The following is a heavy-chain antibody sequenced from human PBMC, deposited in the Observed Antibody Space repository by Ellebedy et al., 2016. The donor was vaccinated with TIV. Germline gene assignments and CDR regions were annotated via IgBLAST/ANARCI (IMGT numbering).Heavy chain of an antibody. Sequence: PGGSLRLSCAASGFTLSDHYMDWVRQAPGKGLEWVSTVGGAGNRAYYADSVKGWFTISRDIPKNTVNLQMDSLSAEDTAVYYCVKGGYREIYYHSTAYDRWGQGTLVTVSS. CDR2: VGGAGNRA. CDR1: GFTLSDHY. V-gene: IGHV3-23*01. J-gene: IGHJ5*02. CDR3: VKGGYREIYYHSTAYDR. D-gene: IGHD3-22*01.